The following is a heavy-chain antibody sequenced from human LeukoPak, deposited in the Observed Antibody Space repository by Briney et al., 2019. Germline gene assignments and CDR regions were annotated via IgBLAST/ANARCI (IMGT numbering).Heavy chain of an antibody. CDR3: ARNVGWYSHDS. Sequence: SSETLSLTCTVSGDSLSSHYWSWIRQPPGKGLEWIGYIYGSGSTHYDPSLRSRVTISEDTSKNQFSQKLTSVTAADTAVYYCARNVGWYSHDSWGQGTLVTVSS. D-gene: IGHD6-19*01. CDR2: IYGSGST. V-gene: IGHV4-59*08. J-gene: IGHJ4*02. CDR1: GDSLSSHY.